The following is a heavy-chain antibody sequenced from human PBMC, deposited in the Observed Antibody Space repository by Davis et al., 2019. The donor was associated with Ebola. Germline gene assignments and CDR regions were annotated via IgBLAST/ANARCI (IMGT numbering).Heavy chain of an antibody. Sequence: PSETLSLTCTVSGGSITNYYWDWIRQPPGKGLGWIGHIYFSGAAKYNPSLRSRATISVDTSKNQFYLKLNSVTAADTAVYYCARDAADDYGVNFDYWGQGNLVTVSS. J-gene: IGHJ4*02. V-gene: IGHV4-59*01. CDR3: ARDAADDYGVNFDY. CDR1: GGSITNYY. CDR2: IYFSGAA. D-gene: IGHD4-17*01.